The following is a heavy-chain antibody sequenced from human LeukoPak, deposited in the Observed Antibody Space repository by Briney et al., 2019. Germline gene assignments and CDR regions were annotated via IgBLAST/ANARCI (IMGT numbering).Heavy chain of an antibody. CDR2: IKQDGSEK. CDR3: ARDSYYDSSGYGSFDY. V-gene: IGHV3-7*01. J-gene: IGHJ4*02. CDR1: GFTFSSYW. Sequence: GSLRLSCAASGFTFSSYWMSWVRQSPGKGLEWVANIKQDGSEKYYVDSVKGRFTISRDNAKNSLYLQMNSLRAEDTAVYYCARDSYYDSSGYGSFDYWGQGTLVTVSS. D-gene: IGHD3-22*01.